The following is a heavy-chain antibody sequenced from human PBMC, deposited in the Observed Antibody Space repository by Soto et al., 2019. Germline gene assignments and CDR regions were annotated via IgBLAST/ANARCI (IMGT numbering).Heavy chain of an antibody. J-gene: IGHJ3*02. CDR3: AKDQTHAFDI. CDR2: ISDDGSKK. V-gene: IGHV3-30*18. CDR1: GFTFSSYG. Sequence: QVQLVESGGGVVQPGRSLRLSCAASGFTFSSYGMYCVRQAPGKGLEWVAVISDDGSKKYYADSVKGRFTISRDNSKNTLYLQMNSLRAEDTAVYYCAKDQTHAFDIWGQGTMVTVSS.